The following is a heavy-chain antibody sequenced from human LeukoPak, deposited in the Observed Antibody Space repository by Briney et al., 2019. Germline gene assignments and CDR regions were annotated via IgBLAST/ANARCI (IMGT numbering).Heavy chain of an antibody. V-gene: IGHV3-48*01. D-gene: IGHD6-13*01. CDR2: ISSSSSAI. CDR3: AREGYSPY. J-gene: IGHJ4*02. CDR1: GFTFSSYS. Sequence: PGGSLRLSCAASGFTFSSYSMNWVRQDPGRGQEWVSYISSSSSAIYYADSVKGRFTISRDNAKNSLYLQMNSLRAEDTAVYYCAREGYSPYWGQGTLVTVSS.